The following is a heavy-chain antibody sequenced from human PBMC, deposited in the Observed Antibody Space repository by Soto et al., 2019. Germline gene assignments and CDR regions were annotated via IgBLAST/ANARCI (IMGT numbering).Heavy chain of an antibody. V-gene: IGHV1-69*02. J-gene: IGHJ4*02. Sequence: ASVKVSCKASGGTFSSYTISWVRQAPGQGLEWMGRIIPILGIANYAQKFQGRVTITADKSTSTAYMELSSLRSEDTAVYYCARFVAGQYYFDYWGQGTLVTVSS. D-gene: IGHD6-19*01. CDR2: IIPILGIA. CDR3: ARFVAGQYYFDY. CDR1: GGTFSSYT.